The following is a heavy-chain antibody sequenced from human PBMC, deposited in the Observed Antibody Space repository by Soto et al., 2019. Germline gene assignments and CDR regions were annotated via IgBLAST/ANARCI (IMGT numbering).Heavy chain of an antibody. Sequence: LSLTCTVSGDSISRGGYYWSWIRQHPGKGLEWIGYIFYSGTTYYNPSLKGRISISVDTSENHFSLSLTSVTAADTAVYYCARVQPYDYGANSGWLDPWGQGTLVTVSS. J-gene: IGHJ5*02. CDR3: ARVQPYDYGANSGWLDP. CDR2: IFYSGTT. V-gene: IGHV4-31*02. D-gene: IGHD4-17*01. CDR1: GDSISRGGYY.